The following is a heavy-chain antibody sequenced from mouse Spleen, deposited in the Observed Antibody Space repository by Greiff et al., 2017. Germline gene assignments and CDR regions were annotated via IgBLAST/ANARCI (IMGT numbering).Heavy chain of an antibody. J-gene: IGHJ2*01. Sequence: EVKVVESGGGLVKLGGSLKLSCAASGFTFSSYAMSWVRQTPEKRLEWVATISSGGGNTYYPDSVKGRFTISRDNAKNTLYLQMSSLKSEDTAMYYCARHRYYGSSLDYWGQGTTLTVSS. CDR1: GFTFSSYA. CDR3: ARHRYYGSSLDY. V-gene: IGHV5-9*04. CDR2: ISSGGGNT. D-gene: IGHD1-1*01.